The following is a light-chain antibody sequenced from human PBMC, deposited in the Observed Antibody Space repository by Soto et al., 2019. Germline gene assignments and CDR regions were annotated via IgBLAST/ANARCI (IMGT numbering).Light chain of an antibody. V-gene: IGLV2-14*01. CDR3: SSYTSSNTLYV. Sequence: QSALTQPASVSESPGQSITISCTGTSSDVGGYNYVSWYQQHPGKAPKLMIYDVSNRPSGVSNRFSGSKSGNTASLTISGLQAEDEADYYCSSYTSSNTLYVFGTGTKVTVL. CDR2: DVS. CDR1: SSDVGGYNY. J-gene: IGLJ1*01.